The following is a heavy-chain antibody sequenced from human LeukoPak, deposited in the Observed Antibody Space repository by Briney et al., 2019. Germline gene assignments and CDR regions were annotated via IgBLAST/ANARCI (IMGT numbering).Heavy chain of an antibody. CDR2: IYYSGST. J-gene: IGHJ6*02. V-gene: IGHV4-31*03. CDR3: ARGSRVYYYGSGSLWGMDV. Sequence: SSQTLSLTCTVSGGSISSGDYYWSWIRQPPGKGLEWIGYIYYSGSTYYNPSLKSRVTISVDTSKNQFSLKLSSVTAADTAVYYCARGSRVYYYGSGSLWGMDVWGQGTTVTVSS. D-gene: IGHD3-10*01. CDR1: GGSISSGDYY.